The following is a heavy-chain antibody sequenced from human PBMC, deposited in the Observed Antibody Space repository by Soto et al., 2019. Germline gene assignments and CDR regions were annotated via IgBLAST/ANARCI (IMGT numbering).Heavy chain of an antibody. CDR3: ARDRGAGAGDY. D-gene: IGHD3-10*01. CDR2: IWYDGSNK. V-gene: IGHV3-33*01. CDR1: GFTFSSYG. Sequence: QVQLVESGGGVVQPGRSLRLSCAASGFTFSSYGMHWVRQAPGKGLEWVAVIWYDGSNKYYADSVKGRFTISRDNSKNTMYLQMNSMRAEDRAGYYCARDRGAGAGDYWGQGTLVTVSS. J-gene: IGHJ4*02.